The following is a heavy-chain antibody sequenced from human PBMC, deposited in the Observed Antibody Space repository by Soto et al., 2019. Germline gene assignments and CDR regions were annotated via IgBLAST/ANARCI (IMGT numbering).Heavy chain of an antibody. D-gene: IGHD3-22*01. CDR1: GYTFTSYY. J-gene: IGHJ4*02. CDR3: ARDSRSGDSSGRLDY. Sequence: ASVKVSCKASGYTFTSYYMHWVRQAPGQGLEWMGIINPSGGSTSYAQKFQGRVTMTRDTSTSTVYMELSSLRSEDTAVYYCARDSRSGDSSGRLDYRGQGTLVTVSS. CDR2: INPSGGST. V-gene: IGHV1-46*01.